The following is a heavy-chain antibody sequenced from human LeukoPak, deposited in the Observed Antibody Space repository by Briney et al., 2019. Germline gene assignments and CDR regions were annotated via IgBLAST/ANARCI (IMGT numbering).Heavy chain of an antibody. J-gene: IGHJ3*01. CDR1: GDSVSSDTTA. Sequence: SQTLSLTCAISGDSVSSDTTACNWIRQSPSRGLEWLGRTYYRSKWYNEYAVSVKSRLTINPDTSKNQFSLQLNSVTPEDTAVYYCARGGQGDGYSADEAFDFWGQGTMVTVS. CDR2: TYYRSKWYN. D-gene: IGHD5-24*01. V-gene: IGHV6-1*01. CDR3: ARGGQGDGYSADEAFDF.